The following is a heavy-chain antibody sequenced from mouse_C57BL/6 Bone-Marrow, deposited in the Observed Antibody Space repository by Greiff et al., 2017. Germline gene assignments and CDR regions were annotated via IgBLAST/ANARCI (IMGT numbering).Heavy chain of an antibody. J-gene: IGHJ4*01. Sequence: EVQLQQSGPELVKPGASVKISCKASGYTFTDYYMNWVKQSHGKSLEWIGDINPNNGGTSYNQKFKGKATLTVDKSSSTAYMGLRSLTSEDSAVXYCARRYYDYYYYAMDYWGQGTSVTVSS. CDR3: ARRYYDYYYYAMDY. D-gene: IGHD2-4*01. CDR1: GYTFTDYY. CDR2: INPNNGGT. V-gene: IGHV1-26*01.